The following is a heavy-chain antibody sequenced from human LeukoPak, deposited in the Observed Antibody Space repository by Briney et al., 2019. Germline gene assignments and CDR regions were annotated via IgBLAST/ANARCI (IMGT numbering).Heavy chain of an antibody. V-gene: IGHV1-2*02. Sequence: ASVKVSCKASGYTFTGYYMHWVRQAPGQGLEWMGWINPNSGGTNYAQKFQGRVTMTRDTSISTAYMELSRLRSDDTAVYYCARGGPVRFLDLLGVLRYWGQGTLVTVSS. J-gene: IGHJ4*02. CDR1: GYTFTGYY. CDR2: INPNSGGT. D-gene: IGHD3/OR15-3a*01. CDR3: ARGGPVRFLDLLGVLRY.